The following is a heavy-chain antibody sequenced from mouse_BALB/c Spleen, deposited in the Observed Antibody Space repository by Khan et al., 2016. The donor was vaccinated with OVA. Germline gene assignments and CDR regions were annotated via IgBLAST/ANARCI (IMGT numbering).Heavy chain of an antibody. V-gene: IGHV2-3*01. CDR2: MWGDGST. CDR1: GFSLTNYG. CDR3: AKFTPDYYSMDY. J-gene: IGHJ4*01. D-gene: IGHD1-1*01. Sequence: QVQLKQSGPGLVAPSQSLSITCTVSGFSLTNYGVNWVRQPPGKGLEWLGVMWGDGSTNFHSALKSRLIISKDNSQSQVFLELNSLQTDDTATYYCAKFTPDYYSMDYWGQGTSVTVSP.